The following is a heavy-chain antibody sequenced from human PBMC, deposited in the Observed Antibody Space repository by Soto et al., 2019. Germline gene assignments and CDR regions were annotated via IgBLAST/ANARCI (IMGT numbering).Heavy chain of an antibody. CDR3: AKVMVKNWFDP. D-gene: IGHD5-18*01. J-gene: IGHJ5*02. V-gene: IGHV1-2*02. CDR1: GYTFTDCY. Sequence: GASVKVSCKASGYTFTDCYIHWVRQAPGQGLEWMGWINPKSGGTNIAQRFKGRVNMTRDMSISTVYMEMSSLRAEDTAVYYCAKVMVKNWFDPWGQGTLVTVSS. CDR2: INPKSGGT.